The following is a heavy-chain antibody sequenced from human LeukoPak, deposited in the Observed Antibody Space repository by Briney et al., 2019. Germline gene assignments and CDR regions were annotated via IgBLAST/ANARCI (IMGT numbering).Heavy chain of an antibody. CDR1: GGSISSGDYY. V-gene: IGHV4-30-4*01. CDR3: ARGPDSSSFGMDV. CDR2: IYYSGST. D-gene: IGHD6-6*01. J-gene: IGHJ6*02. Sequence: SQTLSLTCTVSGGSISSGDYYWSWIRQPPGKGLEWIGYIYYSGSTYYNPSLKSRVTISVDTSKNQFSLKLSSVTAADTAAYYCARGPDSSSFGMDVWGQGTTVTVSS.